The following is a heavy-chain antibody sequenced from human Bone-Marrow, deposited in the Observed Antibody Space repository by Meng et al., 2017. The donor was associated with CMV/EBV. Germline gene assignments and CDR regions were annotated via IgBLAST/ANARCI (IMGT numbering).Heavy chain of an antibody. D-gene: IGHD3-3*01. CDR1: GFTFSDYY. CDR3: ARERNYDFWSGSSSIFDY. V-gene: IGHV3-11*01. Sequence: GESLKISCAASGFTFSDYYMSWIRQAPGKGLEWVSYISSSGSTIYYADSVKGRFTLSRDNAKNSLYLQMNSLRAEDTAVYYCARERNYDFWSGSSSIFDYWGRGTLVTVSS. J-gene: IGHJ4*02. CDR2: ISSSGSTI.